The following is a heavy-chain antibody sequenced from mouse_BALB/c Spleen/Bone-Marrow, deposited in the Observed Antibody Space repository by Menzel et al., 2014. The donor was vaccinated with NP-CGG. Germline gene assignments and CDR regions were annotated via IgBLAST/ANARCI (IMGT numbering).Heavy chain of an antibody. CDR3: ARWLLLDY. V-gene: IGHV1S22*01. D-gene: IGHD2-3*01. CDR1: GYTFXSYW. J-gene: IGHJ2*01. Sequence: LQQSGSELVRPGASVKLSCKASGYTFXSYWMHWVKQRPGQGLEWIGNIYPGTGSTNYDEKFKTKATLTVDTSSSTAYMQLSSLTSEDSAVYYCARWLLLDYWGQGTTLTVSS. CDR2: IYPGTGST.